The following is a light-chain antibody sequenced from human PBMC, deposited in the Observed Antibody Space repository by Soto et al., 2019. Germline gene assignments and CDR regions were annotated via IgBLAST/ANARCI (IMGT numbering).Light chain of an antibody. CDR1: QSISSY. V-gene: IGKV1-39*01. Sequence: EIQMTQSPSTLSVSAGERVTITCRASQSISSYLNWYQQKPGKAPKRLIYAASSLQSGVPSRGSGSGSGTDFTLTISSLQPEDFATYYCQQSYSTPITFGQGTRLEIK. CDR2: AAS. CDR3: QQSYSTPIT. J-gene: IGKJ5*01.